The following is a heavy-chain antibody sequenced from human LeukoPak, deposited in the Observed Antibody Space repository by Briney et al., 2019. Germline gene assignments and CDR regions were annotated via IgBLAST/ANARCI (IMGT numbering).Heavy chain of an antibody. Sequence: KHGESLKISCKGSGYSFTSYWISWVRQMPGKGLEWMGRIDPSDSYTNYSPSFQGHVTISADKSISTAYLQWSSLKASDTAMYYCARLAYCGGDCYSCDYWGQGTLVTVSS. CDR2: IDPSDSYT. CDR1: GYSFTSYW. D-gene: IGHD2-21*02. V-gene: IGHV5-10-1*01. J-gene: IGHJ4*02. CDR3: ARLAYCGGDCYSCDY.